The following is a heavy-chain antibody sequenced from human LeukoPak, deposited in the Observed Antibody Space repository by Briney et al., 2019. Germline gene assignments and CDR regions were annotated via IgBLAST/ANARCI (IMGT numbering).Heavy chain of an antibody. V-gene: IGHV3-23*01. CDR1: GFTFSSYP. Sequence: PGGSLRLSCAASGFTFSSYPMSWVRQAPGKGLEWVSGIVGSGDSTYYADSVKGRFTISRDNSKNTLYLQMNSLRAEDTAVYYCAKVGTSGSSGWYEDYWGQGRLVSVSS. J-gene: IGHJ4*02. CDR3: AKVGTSGSSGWYEDY. D-gene: IGHD6-19*01. CDR2: IVGSGDST.